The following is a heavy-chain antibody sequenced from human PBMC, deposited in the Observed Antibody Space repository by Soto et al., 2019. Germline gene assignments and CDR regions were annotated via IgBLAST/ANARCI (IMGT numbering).Heavy chain of an antibody. D-gene: IGHD3-3*01. J-gene: IGHJ4*02. V-gene: IGHV4-39*01. CDR3: AIWSGYFNRGGGIDY. CDR2: IYYSGST. CDR1: GGSISSSSYY. Sequence: QLQLQESGPGLVKPSETLSLTCTVSGGSISSSSYYWGWIRQPPGKGLEWIGSIYYSGSTYYNPSLKSRVTISVDTSKNQFSLKLSSVTAADTAVYYCAIWSGYFNRGGGIDYWGQGTLVTVSS.